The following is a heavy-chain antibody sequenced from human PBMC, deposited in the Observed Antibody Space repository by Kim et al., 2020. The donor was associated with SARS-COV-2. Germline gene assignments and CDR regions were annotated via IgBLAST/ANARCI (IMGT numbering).Heavy chain of an antibody. D-gene: IGHD6-25*01. CDR3: ATVAPGPYPGSLDY. J-gene: IGHJ4*02. V-gene: IGHV1-24*01. Sequence: AQKFQGRVTMTEDTSTDTAYMELSSLRSEDTAVYYCATVAPGPYPGSLDYWGQGTLVTVSS.